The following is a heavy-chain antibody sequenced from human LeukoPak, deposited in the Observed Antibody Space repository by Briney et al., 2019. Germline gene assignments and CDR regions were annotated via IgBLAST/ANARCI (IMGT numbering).Heavy chain of an antibody. CDR3: ATPGYGDYFFDY. CDR1: GFTFSSYA. V-gene: IGHV3-23*01. D-gene: IGHD4-17*01. J-gene: IGHJ4*02. Sequence: QPGASLRLSCAASGFTFSSYAMSWVRQAPGKGLEWVSAISGGGGSTYYADSVKGRFTISRDNSKNTLYLQMNSLRAEDKAVYYCATPGYGDYFFDYWGQGTLVTVSS. CDR2: ISGGGGST.